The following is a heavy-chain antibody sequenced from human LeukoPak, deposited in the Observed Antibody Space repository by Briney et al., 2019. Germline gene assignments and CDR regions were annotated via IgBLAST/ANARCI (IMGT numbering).Heavy chain of an antibody. J-gene: IGHJ4*02. CDR1: GGSIGTYS. V-gene: IGHV4-59*01. Sequence: ETLSLTCTVSGGSIGTYSWNWIRQPPGKGLEWIGYIYYSGTTNYNPSLKSRVTISVDTSKNQFSLKLSSVTAADTAVYYCARGVHIAAAQYGYWGQGTLVTVSS. CDR2: IYYSGTT. CDR3: ARGVHIAAAQYGY. D-gene: IGHD6-13*01.